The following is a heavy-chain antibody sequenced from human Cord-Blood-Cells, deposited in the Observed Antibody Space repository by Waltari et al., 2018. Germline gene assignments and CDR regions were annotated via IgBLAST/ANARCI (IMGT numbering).Heavy chain of an antibody. CDR3: ARLPYREEAFDI. J-gene: IGHJ3*02. D-gene: IGHD4-4*01. CDR2: INHRGST. Sequence: QVQLQQWGAGLLKPSETLSLTCAVYGGSFSGYYWSWTRQPPGKGLEWIGEINHRGSTNYNPSLKSRVTISVDTSKNQFSLKLSSVTAADTAVYYCARLPYREEAFDIWGQGTMVTVSS. CDR1: GGSFSGYY. V-gene: IGHV4-34*01.